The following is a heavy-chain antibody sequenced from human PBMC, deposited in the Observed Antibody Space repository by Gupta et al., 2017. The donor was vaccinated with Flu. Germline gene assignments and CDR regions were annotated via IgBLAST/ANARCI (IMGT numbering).Heavy chain of an antibody. CDR3: ASPQDYYGMDI. Sequence: EMQLVESGGALVKPGGSLRLSCAVSGFTLRLYWMNWVRRAPGKGLEWVANIKQDGSERNYGDSVKGRFIISRDNAKNPVYLQMNGLGAEDTAVYYWASPQDYYGMDIWGQGTTVIVSS. V-gene: IGHV3-7*01. J-gene: IGHJ6*02. CDR1: GFTLRLYW. CDR2: IKQDGSER.